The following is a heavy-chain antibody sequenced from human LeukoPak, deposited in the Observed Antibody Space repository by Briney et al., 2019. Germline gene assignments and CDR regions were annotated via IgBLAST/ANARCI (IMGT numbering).Heavy chain of an antibody. D-gene: IGHD6-13*01. CDR3: ARRIAAAAAPYYFDY. Sequence: GGSLRLSCAASGFTFGSYSMNWVRQAPGKGLEWVSSISISSSYIYYADSVKGRFTISRDNAKNSLYLQMNSLRAEDTAVYYCARRIAAAAAPYYFDYWGQGTLVTVSS. J-gene: IGHJ4*02. CDR2: ISISSSYI. V-gene: IGHV3-21*01. CDR1: GFTFGSYS.